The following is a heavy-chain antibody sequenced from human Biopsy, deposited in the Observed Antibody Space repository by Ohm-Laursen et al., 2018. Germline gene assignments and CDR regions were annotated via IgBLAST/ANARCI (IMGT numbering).Heavy chain of an antibody. D-gene: IGHD6-13*01. CDR3: ARTPNVIFSAGLVYRHRRHLQGMDV. J-gene: IGHJ6*02. Sequence: TQTLTLTCDFSGFSLSARGMCVSWIRQPPGKALEWLARIDWDDYKDYSVSLKDRLTISKATSENQVVLTMTNTDPADTGTYFCARTPNVIFSAGLVYRHRRHLQGMDVWGQGTAVTVS. CDR1: GFSLSARGMC. CDR2: IDWDDYK. V-gene: IGHV2-70*11.